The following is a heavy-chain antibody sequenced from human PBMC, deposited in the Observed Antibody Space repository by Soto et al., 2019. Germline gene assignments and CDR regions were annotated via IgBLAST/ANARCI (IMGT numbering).Heavy chain of an antibody. CDR1: GYSFTNNY. CDR3: ARDYGFYYDSSGFFTDRWDD. J-gene: IGHJ4*02. D-gene: IGHD3-22*01. Sequence: QVQLVQSGAEVKKPGASVKISCKASGYSFTNNYIHWARQAPGQGLEWMGVINPSGGSTSYAQKFQGRVTMTRDTSTSTVYMELSSLRSEDMAVYYCARDYGFYYDSSGFFTDRWDDWGQGTLVTVSS. CDR2: INPSGGST. V-gene: IGHV1-46*01.